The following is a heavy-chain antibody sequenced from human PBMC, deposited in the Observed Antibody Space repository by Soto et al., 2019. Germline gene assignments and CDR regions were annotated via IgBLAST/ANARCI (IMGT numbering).Heavy chain of an antibody. CDR1: CGSISSSSYY. J-gene: IGHJ5*02. CDR2: IYYSGST. V-gene: IGHV4-39*01. Sequence: SETLSLTCTVSCGSISSSSYYWGWIRQPPGKGLEWIGSIYYSGSTYYTPSLKSRVTISVDTSKNQFSLKLSSVTAADTAVYYCARHMAAAGRESWFDPWGQGTLVTVSS. D-gene: IGHD6-13*01. CDR3: ARHMAAAGRESWFDP.